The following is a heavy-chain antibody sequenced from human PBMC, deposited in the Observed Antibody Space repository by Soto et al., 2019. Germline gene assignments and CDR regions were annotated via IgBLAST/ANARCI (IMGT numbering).Heavy chain of an antibody. D-gene: IGHD5-12*01. CDR3: ASGVREYSSAPPHF. J-gene: IGHJ4*02. V-gene: IGHV1-69*01. CDR2: IIPVFGTT. CDR1: GGSFSTHV. Sequence: QVQLVQSGAEVKKPGSSVTVSCKAFGGSFSTHVVNWVRQAPGQGLEWVGLIIPVFGTTDYAQHFQCRVTITADESTRTAFLEVSSLRSEDTAVYYCASGVREYSSAPPHFWGQGTLVSVSS.